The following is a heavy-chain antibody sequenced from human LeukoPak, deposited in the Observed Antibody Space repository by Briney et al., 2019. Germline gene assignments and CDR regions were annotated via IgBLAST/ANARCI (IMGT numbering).Heavy chain of an antibody. CDR1: GGSFSGYY. Sequence: SETLSLTCAVYGGSFSGYYWSWIRQPPGKGLEWIGEINHSGSTNYNPSLKSRVTISVDTSKNQFSLKLSSVTAADTAVYCCARGRIAGASPFAYWGQGTLVTVSS. CDR2: INHSGST. D-gene: IGHD1-26*01. CDR3: ARGRIAGASPFAY. V-gene: IGHV4-34*01. J-gene: IGHJ4*02.